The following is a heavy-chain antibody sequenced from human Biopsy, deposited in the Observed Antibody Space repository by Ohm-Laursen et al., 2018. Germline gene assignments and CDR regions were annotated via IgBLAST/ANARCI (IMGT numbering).Heavy chain of an antibody. CDR3: ARDTKWMASDPIDY. J-gene: IGHJ4*02. V-gene: IGHV1-69*06. Sequence: SVKASCHASGYSFTNYGISWVRQASGQGLEWMGGIIPLFGTTNYAQKFQGRVTITADKSTGTAYMDLSSLRSEDTAVYYCARDTKWMASDPIDYWGQGALVTVSS. D-gene: IGHD6-19*01. CDR1: GYSFTNYG. CDR2: IIPLFGTT.